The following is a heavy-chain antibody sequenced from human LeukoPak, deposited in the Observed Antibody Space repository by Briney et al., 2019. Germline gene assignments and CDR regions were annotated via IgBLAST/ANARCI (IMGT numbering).Heavy chain of an antibody. CDR1: GGSISSYY. D-gene: IGHD3-22*01. CDR3: ARDKGEYYDSSGYLDY. J-gene: IGHJ4*02. CDR2: IYYSGST. V-gene: IGHV4-59*12. Sequence: KPSETLSLTCTVSGGSISSYYWSWIRQPPGKGLEWIGYIYYSGSTNYNPSLKSRVTISVDTSKNQFSLKLSSVTAADTAVYYCARDKGEYYDSSGYLDYWGQGTLVTVSP.